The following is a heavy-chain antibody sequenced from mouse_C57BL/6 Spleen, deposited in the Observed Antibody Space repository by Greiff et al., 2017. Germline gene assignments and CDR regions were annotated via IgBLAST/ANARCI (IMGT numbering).Heavy chain of an antibody. CDR3: ANYPNYWYFDV. CDR1: GYTFTSYG. J-gene: IGHJ1*03. D-gene: IGHD5-5*01. V-gene: IGHV1-81*01. Sequence: QVQLKQSGAELARPGASVKLSCKASGYTFTSYGISWVKQRTGQGLEWIGEIYPRSGNTYYNEKFKGKATLTADKSSSTAYMELRSLTSEDSAVYFCANYPNYWYFDVWGTGTTVTVSS. CDR2: IYPRSGNT.